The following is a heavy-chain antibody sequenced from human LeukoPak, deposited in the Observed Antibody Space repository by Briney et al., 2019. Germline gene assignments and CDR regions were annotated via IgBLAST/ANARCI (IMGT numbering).Heavy chain of an antibody. CDR2: IKQDGSEK. V-gene: IGHV3-7*01. CDR1: GFTFSSYW. Sequence: PGGSLRLSCAASGFTFSSYWMSWVRQAPGKGLEWVANIKQDGSEKYYVDSVKGRFTISRDNAKNSLYLQMNSLRAEDTAVYYCAREALVLLWFGERRFFDYWGQGTLVTVSS. CDR3: AREALVLLWFGERRFFDY. J-gene: IGHJ4*02. D-gene: IGHD3-10*01.